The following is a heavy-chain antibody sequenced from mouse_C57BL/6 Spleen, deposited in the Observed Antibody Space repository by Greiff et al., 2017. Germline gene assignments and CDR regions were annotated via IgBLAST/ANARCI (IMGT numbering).Heavy chain of an antibody. D-gene: IGHD2-2*01. Sequence: QVQLQQPGAELVRPGSSVKLSCKASGYTFTSYWMDWVKQRPGQGLEWIGNIYPSDSETHYNQKFKDKATLTVDKSSSTAYTQLSSLTSEDSAVYYCASGYDGTVYAMDYWGQGTSVTVSS. CDR2: IYPSDSET. V-gene: IGHV1-61*01. CDR1: GYTFTSYW. CDR3: ASGYDGTVYAMDY. J-gene: IGHJ4*01.